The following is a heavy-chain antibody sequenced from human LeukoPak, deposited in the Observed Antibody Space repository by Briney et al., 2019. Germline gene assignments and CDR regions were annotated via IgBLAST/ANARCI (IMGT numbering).Heavy chain of an antibody. J-gene: IGHJ4*02. D-gene: IGHD4-11*01. CDR2: IYPGDSDT. CDR3: ARQAYSENFDY. V-gene: IGHV5-51*01. Sequence: GESLKISCKGSGYSFTSYWIGWVRQMPGKGLEWMGVIYPGDSDTRYSPSFQGQVTISADKSISTAYLQWSSLKDSDTAMYYCARQAYSENFDYWGQGTLVTVSS. CDR1: GYSFTSYW.